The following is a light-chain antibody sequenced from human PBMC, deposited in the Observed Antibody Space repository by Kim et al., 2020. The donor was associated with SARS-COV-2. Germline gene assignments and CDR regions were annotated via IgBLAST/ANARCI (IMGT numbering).Light chain of an antibody. CDR1: QSISSW. V-gene: IGKV1-5*03. J-gene: IGKJ4*01. CDR3: QQYNTYAT. Sequence: DIQMTQSPSALSASVGDRVTITCRASQSISSWLAWYQQQPGKAPKLLIYKSSTLQTGVPSRFSGSGSDTEFTLTISSLQPDDSATYYCQQYNTYATFGGGTKVEI. CDR2: KSS.